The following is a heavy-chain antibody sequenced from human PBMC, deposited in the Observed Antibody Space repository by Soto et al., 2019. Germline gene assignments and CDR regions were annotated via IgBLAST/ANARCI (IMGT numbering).Heavy chain of an antibody. D-gene: IGHD6-19*01. CDR1: GGTFSSYT. V-gene: IGHV1-69*02. J-gene: IGHJ6*02. CDR2: IIPILGIA. CDR3: ARQQWPYGMDV. Sequence: QVQLVQSGAEVKKPGSSVKVSCKASGGTFSSYTISWVRQAPGQGLEWMGRIIPILGIANYAQKFQGRVTITAYKSTSTAYMELSSLRSEDTDVYYCARQQWPYGMDVWGQGTTVTVSS.